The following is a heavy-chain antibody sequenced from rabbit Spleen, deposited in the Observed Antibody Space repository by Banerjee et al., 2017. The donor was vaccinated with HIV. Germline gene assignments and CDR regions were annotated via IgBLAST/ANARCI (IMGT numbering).Heavy chain of an antibody. CDR2: IYPGSSGTT. CDR1: GFSFSSTYY. J-gene: IGHJ4*01. Sequence: QEQLVESGGGLVQPEGSLKLSCTASGFSFSSTYYMCWVRQPPGKGLEWIGCIYPGSSGTTYYASWAKGRFTISKTSSTTVTLQMTSLTAADTATYFCARDLAGVIGWNFGWWGQGTLVT. CDR3: ARDLAGVIGWNFGW. V-gene: IGHV1S45*01. D-gene: IGHD4-1*01.